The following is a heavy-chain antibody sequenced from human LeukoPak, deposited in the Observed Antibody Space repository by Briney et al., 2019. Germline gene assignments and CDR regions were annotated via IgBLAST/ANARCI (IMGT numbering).Heavy chain of an antibody. CDR2: IDDSGTT. CDR3: ARGQYQDRYMDV. D-gene: IGHD4-11*01. J-gene: IGHJ6*03. Sequence: PSETLSLTCAVYYGSFRGYQWGWSRQSPGKGMEWIGEIDDSGTTNYNPSLKSRLTLSVDTSKNQFSLQLNSMTAADTAVYYCARGQYQDRYMDVWGKGTTVTVSS. V-gene: IGHV4-34*01. CDR1: YGSFRGYQ.